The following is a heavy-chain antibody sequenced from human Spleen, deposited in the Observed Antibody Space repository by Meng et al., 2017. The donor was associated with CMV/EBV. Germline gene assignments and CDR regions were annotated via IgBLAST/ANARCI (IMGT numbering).Heavy chain of an antibody. V-gene: IGHV4-38-2*02. D-gene: IGHD4-17*01. CDR1: GYSISSGYY. CDR2: IYHSGST. CDR3: ARVGTRRMTTVWFDP. Sequence: SETLSLTCTVSGYSISSGYYWGWIRQPPGKGREWIGSIYHSGSTYYNPSLKSRVTISVDTSKNQFSLKLSSVTAADTAVYYCARVGTRRMTTVWFDPWGQGTLVTVSS. J-gene: IGHJ5*02.